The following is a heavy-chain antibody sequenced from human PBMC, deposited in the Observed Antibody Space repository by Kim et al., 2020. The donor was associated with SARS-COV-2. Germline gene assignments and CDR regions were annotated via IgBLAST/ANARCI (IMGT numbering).Heavy chain of an antibody. D-gene: IGHD1-26*01. V-gene: IGHV3-7*01. CDR2: IKQDGSAK. Sequence: GGSLRLSCAVSGLTLRTYWMTWVRRAPGKGLEWVAHIKQDGSAKYYVDSVKGRFTISRDNAKNSVDMQMNSLRAEDTAVYYCAREIDKTGGFDIWGQGT. J-gene: IGHJ3*02. CDR1: GLTLRTYW. CDR3: AREIDKTGGFDI.